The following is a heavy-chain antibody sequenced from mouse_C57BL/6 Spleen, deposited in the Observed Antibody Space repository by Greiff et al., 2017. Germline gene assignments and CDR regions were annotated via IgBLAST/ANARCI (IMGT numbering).Heavy chain of an antibody. Sequence: QVQLQQPGAELVKPGASVKLSCKASGYTFTSYWMQWVKQRPGQGLEWIGEIDPSDSYTNYNQKFKGKATLTVDTSSSTAYMQLSSLTSEDSAVYYCASRGYGSSYWYFDVGGTGTTVTVSS. J-gene: IGHJ1*03. CDR2: IDPSDSYT. CDR3: ASRGYGSSYWYFDV. D-gene: IGHD1-1*01. CDR1: GYTFTSYW. V-gene: IGHV1-50*01.